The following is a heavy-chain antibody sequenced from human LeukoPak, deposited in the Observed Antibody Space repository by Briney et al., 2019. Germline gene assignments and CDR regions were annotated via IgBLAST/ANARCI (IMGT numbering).Heavy chain of an antibody. Sequence: GGSLRLSCAASGFTFSSYSMNWVRQAPGKGLEWVSSISSSSSYIYYADSVKGRFTISRDNAKNSLYLQMNSLRVEDTAVYYCARDGSGSFYYYSYAMDVWGQGTTVTVSS. CDR2: ISSSSSYI. J-gene: IGHJ6*02. CDR1: GFTFSSYS. V-gene: IGHV3-21*01. D-gene: IGHD1-26*01. CDR3: ARDGSGSFYYYSYAMDV.